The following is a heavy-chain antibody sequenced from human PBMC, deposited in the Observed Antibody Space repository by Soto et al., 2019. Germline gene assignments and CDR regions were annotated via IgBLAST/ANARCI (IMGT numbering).Heavy chain of an antibody. J-gene: IGHJ4*02. CDR3: ARGYSSGTDY. D-gene: IGHD6-19*01. Sequence: EVQLVESGGGLVQPGGSLRLACAASGFTFSDHWMHWVRQAPGKGLVWVSRINSDGSTTTYADSVKGRFTISRDNAKNILYLQLNSLRAEDTALYYCARGYSSGTDYWGQGTLVTVSS. CDR2: INSDGSTT. V-gene: IGHV3-74*01. CDR1: GFTFSDHW.